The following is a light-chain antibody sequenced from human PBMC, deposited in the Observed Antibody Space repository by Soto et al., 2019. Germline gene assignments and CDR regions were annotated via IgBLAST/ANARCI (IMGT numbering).Light chain of an antibody. CDR3: QQYGSSPT. CDR2: DVS. Sequence: EIVLTQSPGTRSLSPGERATLSCRSSQSVSSSYLAWYQQKPGQAPRLLIYDVSSRATGIPDRFSGSGSGTDFTLTISRLEPEDFAVYYCQQYGSSPTFGQGTKVEIK. V-gene: IGKV3-20*01. J-gene: IGKJ1*01. CDR1: QSVSSSY.